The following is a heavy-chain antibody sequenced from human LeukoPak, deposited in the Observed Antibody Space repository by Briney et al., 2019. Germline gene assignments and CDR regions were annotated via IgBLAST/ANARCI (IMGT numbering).Heavy chain of an antibody. CDR3: ARDHSIDDKSWWLDP. Sequence: GASVKVSCKTSGGTFTRNWMHWIRQGPGQGLEWMGVINPTGDYTMYAQKFQGRVIVTRDMSSNTDYMELGSLRSDDTAVYYCARDHSIDDKSWWLDPWGQGTLVTVSS. D-gene: IGHD1-1*01. CDR2: INPTGDYT. J-gene: IGHJ5*02. V-gene: IGHV1-46*01. CDR1: GGTFTRNW.